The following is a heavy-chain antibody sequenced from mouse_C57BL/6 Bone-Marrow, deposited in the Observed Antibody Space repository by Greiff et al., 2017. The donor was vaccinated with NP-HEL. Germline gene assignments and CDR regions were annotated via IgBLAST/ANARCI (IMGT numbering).Heavy chain of an antibody. D-gene: IGHD1-1*01. CDR1: GFTFSDAW. J-gene: IGHJ4*01. CDR2: IRNKANNHAT. Sequence: VQLKESGGGLVQPGGSMKLSCAASGFTFSDAWMDWVRQSPEKGLEWVAEIRNKANNHATYYAESVKGRFTISRDDSKSSVYLQMNSLRAEDTGIYYCTRQYYGSSPYYYAMDYWGQGTSVTVSS. CDR3: TRQYYGSSPYYYAMDY. V-gene: IGHV6-6*01.